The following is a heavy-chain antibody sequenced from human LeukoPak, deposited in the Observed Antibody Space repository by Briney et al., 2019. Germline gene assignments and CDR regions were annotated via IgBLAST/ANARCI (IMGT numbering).Heavy chain of an antibody. CDR2: IRYDGNNK. J-gene: IGHJ4*02. D-gene: IGHD1-26*01. V-gene: IGHV3-30*02. CDR3: AGVGATGAFDY. CDR1: GFIFSSYG. Sequence: GGSLRLSCAASGFIFSSYGMHWVRQAPGKGLEWVAFIRYDGNNKYCADSVEGRFTISRDNSKNTLYLQMNSLRAEDTAVYYCAGVGATGAFDYWGQGTLVTVSS.